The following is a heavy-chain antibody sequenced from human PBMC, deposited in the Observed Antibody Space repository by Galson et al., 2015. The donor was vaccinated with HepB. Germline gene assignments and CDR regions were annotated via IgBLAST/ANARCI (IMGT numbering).Heavy chain of an antibody. CDR1: GYTFTKYF. J-gene: IGHJ5*02. D-gene: IGHD5-24*01. V-gene: IGHV1-46*01. Sequence: SVKVSCKASGYTFTKYFMHWVRQAPGQGLEWMGIINPSGGGTSYAQKFQGRVTMTTDTSTSTVYLEVSSLRSEDTAVYYCARDQMDWFDPWGQGTLVIVSS. CDR3: ARDQMDWFDP. CDR2: INPSGGGT.